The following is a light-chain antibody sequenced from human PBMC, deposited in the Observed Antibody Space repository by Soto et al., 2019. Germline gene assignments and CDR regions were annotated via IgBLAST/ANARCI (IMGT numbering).Light chain of an antibody. CDR1: SSDIGSYDY. J-gene: IGLJ1*01. V-gene: IGLV2-14*01. CDR2: EVT. Sequence: QSALTQPASVSGSPGQSITISCTGTSSDIGSYDYVSWYQQYPGKAPKLLIYEVTNRPSGVSPRFSGSKSGNTAFLTISGLQAEDETAYHCSSYRYINTYVFGTGTKLTVL. CDR3: SSYRYINTYV.